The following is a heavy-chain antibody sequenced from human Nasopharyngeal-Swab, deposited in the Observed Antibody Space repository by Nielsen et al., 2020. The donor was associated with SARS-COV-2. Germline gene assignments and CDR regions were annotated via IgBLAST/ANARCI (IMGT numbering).Heavy chain of an antibody. Sequence: SGPTLVKPTQTCTLTCTFSGFSLSTSGRCVSWIRQPPGKALEWLARIDWDDDKYYSTSLKTRLTISKDTSKNQVVLTMTNMDPVDTATYYCARSSYDILTGYYRFPFDYWGQGTLVTVSS. CDR3: ARSSYDILTGYYRFPFDY. CDR1: GFSLSTSGRC. J-gene: IGHJ4*02. CDR2: IDWDDDK. D-gene: IGHD3-9*01. V-gene: IGHV2-70*11.